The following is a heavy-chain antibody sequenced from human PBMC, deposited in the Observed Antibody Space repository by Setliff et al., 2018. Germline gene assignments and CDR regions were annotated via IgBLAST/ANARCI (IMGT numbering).Heavy chain of an antibody. CDR1: GFTFSTYR. D-gene: IGHD2-15*01. V-gene: IGHV3-33*08. CDR2: IWDDGGYK. J-gene: IGHJ4*02. Sequence: GGSLRLSCAASGFTFSTYRMHWVRQAPGKGLEWVAIIWDDGGYKYHADSVKGRYTISRDNSKNTLYLQMNSLRPEDTAVYYCARTCSGSGCYAGLESWGQGTPVTVSS. CDR3: ARTCSGSGCYAGLES.